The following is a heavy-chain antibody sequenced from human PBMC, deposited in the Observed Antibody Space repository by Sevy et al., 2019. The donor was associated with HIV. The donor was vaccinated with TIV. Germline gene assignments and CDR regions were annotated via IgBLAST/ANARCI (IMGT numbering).Heavy chain of an antibody. CDR2: ITNSGSTK. V-gene: IGHV3-48*03. CDR1: GFPFSSYE. Sequence: GGSLRLSCTVSGFPFSSYEMNWVRQAPGKGLEWVSYITNSGSTKYYSDSVKGRFTISRDNAKNSLYLQMNNLRAEDTAVYYCARDLPPSATTVAHFDYWGRGTLVTVSS. CDR3: ARDLPPSATTVAHFDY. D-gene: IGHD4-17*01. J-gene: IGHJ4*02.